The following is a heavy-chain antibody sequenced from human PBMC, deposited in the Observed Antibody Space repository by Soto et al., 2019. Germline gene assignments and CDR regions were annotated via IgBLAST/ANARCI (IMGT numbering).Heavy chain of an antibody. J-gene: IGHJ3*02. Sequence: GGSLRLSCSASGFTFSSYSMNWVRQAPGKGLEWVSYISSSSSTIYYADSVKGRFTISRDNAKNSLYLQMNSLRDEDTAVYYCARHDGRVVTHEMGSFAIWGQGTMVTVSS. CDR2: ISSSSSTI. D-gene: IGHD2-21*02. CDR3: ARHDGRVVTHEMGSFAI. CDR1: GFTFSSYS. V-gene: IGHV3-48*02.